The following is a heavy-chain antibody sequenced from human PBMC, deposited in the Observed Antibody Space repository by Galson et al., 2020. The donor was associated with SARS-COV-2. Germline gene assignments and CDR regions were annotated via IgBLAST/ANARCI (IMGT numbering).Heavy chain of an antibody. CDR2: ISHDGSIN. V-gene: IGHV3-30-3*01. J-gene: IGHJ4*02. CDR1: GFTFSSND. CDR3: AKDYRNGGHMYYNSGPLDY. Sequence: GESLKISCTASGFTFSSNDMHWVRQAPGKGLEWVAVISHDGSINYYADSVRGRFTISRDNSKNTLYLQMSSLRAEDTAVYYCAKDYRNGGHMYYNSGPLDYWVQGVLVTVSS. D-gene: IGHD3-9*01.